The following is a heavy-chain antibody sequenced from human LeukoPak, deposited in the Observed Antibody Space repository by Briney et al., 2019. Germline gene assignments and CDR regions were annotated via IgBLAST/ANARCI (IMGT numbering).Heavy chain of an antibody. V-gene: IGHV4-4*02. J-gene: IGHJ4*02. CDR2: IYHSGST. CDR3: ARESSGYDSSGYYY. Sequence: PSGTVSLTCAVSGGSISSSNWWSWVRQPPGKGLEWIGEIYHSGSTNYNPSLKSRVTISVDKSKNQFSLKLSSVTAADTAVYYCARESSGYDSSGYYYWGQGTLVTVSS. CDR1: GGSISSSNW. D-gene: IGHD3-22*01.